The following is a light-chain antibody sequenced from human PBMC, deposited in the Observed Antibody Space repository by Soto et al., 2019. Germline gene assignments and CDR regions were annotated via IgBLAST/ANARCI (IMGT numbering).Light chain of an antibody. CDR3: QQYNNWPPWT. J-gene: IGKJ1*01. CDR1: QSLSTN. CDR2: GAS. V-gene: IGKV3-15*01. Sequence: EIVMTQSPATLSVSPGEGATLSCRASQSLSTNLAWYQQKPGQAPRLLIYGASTRATGIPARFSGSGSGTEFTLTISSLQSEDFAIYYCQQYNNWPPWTFGQGTKVEIK.